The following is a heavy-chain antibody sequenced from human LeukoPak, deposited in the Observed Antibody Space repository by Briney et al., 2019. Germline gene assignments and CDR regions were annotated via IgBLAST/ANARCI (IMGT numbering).Heavy chain of an antibody. CDR3: ARTRGYRYGYVF. V-gene: IGHV3-11*03. Sequence: GGSLRLSRAASGFTFSDYYMSWIRQAPGKGLEWASYISSSSSYTNYADSVKGRFTISRDNAKNSLYLQMNSLRAEDTAVYYCARTRGYRYGYVFWGERALVTVSS. CDR1: GFTFSDYY. J-gene: IGHJ4*02. CDR2: ISSSSSYT. D-gene: IGHD5-18*01.